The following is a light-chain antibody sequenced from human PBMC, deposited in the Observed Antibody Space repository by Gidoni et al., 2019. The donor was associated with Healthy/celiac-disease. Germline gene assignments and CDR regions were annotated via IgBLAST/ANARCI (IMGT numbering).Light chain of an antibody. V-gene: IGKV1-8*01. CDR1: QGISSY. J-gene: IGKJ4*01. CDR2: AAS. Sequence: AIRMTQSPSSFSASTGDRVTITCGASQGISSYLAWYQHKPGKAPKLLIYAASTLQSGVPSRFSGSGSGTDFTLTISCLQSEDFATYYCQQYYSYPLTFGGGTKVEIK. CDR3: QQYYSYPLT.